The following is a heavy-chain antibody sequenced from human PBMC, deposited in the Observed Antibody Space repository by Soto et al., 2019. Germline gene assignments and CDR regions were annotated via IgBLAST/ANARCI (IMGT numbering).Heavy chain of an antibody. Sequence: QVELVQSGAEVKKPGSSMKVSCKASGDTVSKFLINWVRQAPGQGPEWMGGIIPMFGTTNYARKFRGRVTITADESTTTAYMELGSLQTDDTAVYYCAREIGYGDFSAALLDWGQGTLVTVSS. CDR2: IIPMFGTT. D-gene: IGHD4-17*01. V-gene: IGHV1-69*01. J-gene: IGHJ4*02. CDR3: AREIGYGDFSAALLD. CDR1: GDTVSKFL.